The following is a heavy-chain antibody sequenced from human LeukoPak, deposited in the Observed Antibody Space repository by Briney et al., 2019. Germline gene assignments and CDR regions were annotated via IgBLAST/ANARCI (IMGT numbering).Heavy chain of an antibody. CDR3: VRGTPTPGMDY. CDR1: GYPXSAXX. J-gene: IGHJ4*02. V-gene: IGHV7-4-1*02. Sequence: ASVKVSCKASGYPXSAXXLNWVRQAPGQGLEWMGNIDTTTGNPRYAQDFTGRFVFSLDTSVSTAYLQITSLKADDTAAYYCVRGTPTPGMDYWGQGTQVTVSS. CDR2: IDTTTGNP. D-gene: IGHD3-10*01.